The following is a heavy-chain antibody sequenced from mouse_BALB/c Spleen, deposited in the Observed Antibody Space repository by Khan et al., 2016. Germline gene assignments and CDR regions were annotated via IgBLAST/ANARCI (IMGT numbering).Heavy chain of an antibody. Sequence: VQLQQSGAELVRSGASVKLSCTASGFNIKDYYMHWVKQRPEQGLEWIGWIDPENGDTEYAPKFQGKATMTADTSSTTAYLQLSSLTSEDSAVDYCNACNYNAMDYWGQGTSVTVSS. CDR1: GFNIKDYY. CDR2: IDPENGDT. CDR3: NACNYNAMDY. V-gene: IGHV14-4*02. J-gene: IGHJ4*01.